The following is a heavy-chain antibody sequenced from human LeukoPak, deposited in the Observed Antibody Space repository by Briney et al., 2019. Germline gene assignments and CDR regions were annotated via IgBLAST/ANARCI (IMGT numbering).Heavy chain of an antibody. CDR2: ISWNTGSI. Sequence: GGSLRLSCTGSGFTFNDYAMHWVRQAPGKGLEWVSGISWNTGSIGYADSVRGRFTISRDNAKNSLYLQMSSLRPEDTALYYCTKGVRDSIYAQGLKYGMDVWGQGTTVIVS. V-gene: IGHV3-9*01. D-gene: IGHD5/OR15-5a*01. CDR3: TKGVRDSIYAQGLKYGMDV. J-gene: IGHJ6*02. CDR1: GFTFNDYA.